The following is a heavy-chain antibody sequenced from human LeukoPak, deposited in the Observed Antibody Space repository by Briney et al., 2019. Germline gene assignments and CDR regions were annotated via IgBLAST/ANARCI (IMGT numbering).Heavy chain of an antibody. J-gene: IGHJ4*02. V-gene: IGHV1-2*02. Sequence: GASVKVSCKASGYTFTGYYMHWVRQAPGQGLEWMGWINPNSGGTNYAQKFQGRVTMTRDTSIDTAYMELSRLRSDDTAVYYCARPMGSNSGSYSETDFDYWGQGTLVTVSS. CDR2: INPNSGGT. D-gene: IGHD1-26*01. CDR3: ARPMGSNSGSYSETDFDY. CDR1: GYTFTGYY.